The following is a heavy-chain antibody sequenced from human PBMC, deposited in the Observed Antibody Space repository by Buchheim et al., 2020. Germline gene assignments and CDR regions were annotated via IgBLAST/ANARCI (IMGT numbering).Heavy chain of an antibody. D-gene: IGHD6-19*01. V-gene: IGHV3-33*01. CDR2: IWYDGSNK. CDR3: ARDGSGWHTGNYYGMDV. Sequence: QVQLVESGGGVVQPGRSLRLSCAASGFTFSSYGMHWVRQAPGKGLEWVAVIWYDGSNKYYADSVKGRFTISRDNSKNTLYLQMNSLRAEDTAVYYCARDGSGWHTGNYYGMDVWGQGTT. J-gene: IGHJ6*02. CDR1: GFTFSSYG.